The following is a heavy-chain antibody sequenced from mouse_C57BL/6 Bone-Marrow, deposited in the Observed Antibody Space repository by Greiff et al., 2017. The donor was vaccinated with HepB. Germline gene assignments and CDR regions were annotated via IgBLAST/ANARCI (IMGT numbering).Heavy chain of an antibody. J-gene: IGHJ2*01. CDR3: AREGVYYGPYYFDY. D-gene: IGHD1-1*02. Sequence: ESGPGLVKPSQSLSLTCSVTGYSITSGYYWNWIRQFPGNKLEWMGYISYDGSNNYNPSLKNRISITRDTSKNQFFLKLNSVTTEDTATYYCAREGVYYGPYYFDYWGQGTTLTVSS. CDR2: ISYDGSN. CDR1: GYSITSGYY. V-gene: IGHV3-6*01.